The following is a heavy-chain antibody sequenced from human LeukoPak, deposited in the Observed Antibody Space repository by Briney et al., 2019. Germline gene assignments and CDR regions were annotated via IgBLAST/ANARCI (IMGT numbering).Heavy chain of an antibody. Sequence: GGSLRLSCAASGFTFSVYEMHWVRQVPGKGLEWVSSISSSSSYIYYADSVKGRFTISRDNSKNTLYLQMNSLRAEDTAVYYCAKFGVVILIYYYYMDVWGKGTTVTVSS. CDR2: ISSSSSYI. CDR1: GFTFSVYE. D-gene: IGHD3-3*01. V-gene: IGHV3-21*04. CDR3: AKFGVVILIYYYYMDV. J-gene: IGHJ6*03.